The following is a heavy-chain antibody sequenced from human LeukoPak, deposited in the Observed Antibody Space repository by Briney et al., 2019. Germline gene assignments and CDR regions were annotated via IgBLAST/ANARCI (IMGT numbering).Heavy chain of an antibody. D-gene: IGHD3-10*01. CDR1: GYTFTGYY. CDR3: ARDSGSGHGDY. Sequence: ASVKVSCKASGYTFTGYYTHWVRQAPGQGLEWMGWINPNSGGTNYAQKFQGRVTMTRDTPISTAYMELSRLRSDDTAVYYCARDSGSGHGDYWGQGTLVTVSS. CDR2: INPNSGGT. V-gene: IGHV1-2*02. J-gene: IGHJ4*02.